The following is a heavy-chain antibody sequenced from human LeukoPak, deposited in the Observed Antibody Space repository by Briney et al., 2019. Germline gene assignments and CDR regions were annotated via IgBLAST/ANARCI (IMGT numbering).Heavy chain of an antibody. J-gene: IGHJ4*02. CDR2: IKQDGSEK. Sequence: TGGSLRLSCAASGFTFSNYRMSWVRQAPGKGLEWVANIKQDGSEKYYVDSVKGRFTISRDNAKNSLYLQMNSLRAEDTAVYYCASFDFWSGYSDYWGQGTLVTVSS. D-gene: IGHD3-3*01. CDR1: GFTFSNYR. CDR3: ASFDFWSGYSDY. V-gene: IGHV3-7*05.